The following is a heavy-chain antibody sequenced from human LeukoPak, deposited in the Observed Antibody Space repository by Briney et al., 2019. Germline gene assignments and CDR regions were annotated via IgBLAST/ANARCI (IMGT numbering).Heavy chain of an antibody. D-gene: IGHD4-17*01. CDR2: FDPEDGET. J-gene: IGHJ5*02. V-gene: IGHV1-24*01. CDR1: GYTLTELS. Sequence: ASVKVSCKVSGYTLTELSMHWVRQAPGKGLEWMGGFDPEDGETIYAQKFQGRVTMTTDTSTSTAYMELRSLRSDDTAVYYCARKVDGDYRGYNWFDPWGQGTLVTVSS. CDR3: ARKVDGDYRGYNWFDP.